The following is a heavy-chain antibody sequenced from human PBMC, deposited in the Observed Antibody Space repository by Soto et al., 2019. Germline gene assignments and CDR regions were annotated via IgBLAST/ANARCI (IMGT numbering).Heavy chain of an antibody. J-gene: IGHJ6*02. D-gene: IGHD1-26*01. CDR1: GDSVSSNSAA. Sequence: PSPTLSLTCAISGDSVSSNSAAWSWVRQSPSRGLEWLGRTFYRSKWYNDYAVSVKGRITINPDTSKNLFSLQLNSVTPEDTAVYYCAKEGGNHYYYYAMDVWGQGTTVTVSS. V-gene: IGHV6-1*01. CDR3: AKEGGNHYYYYAMDV. CDR2: TFYRSKWYN.